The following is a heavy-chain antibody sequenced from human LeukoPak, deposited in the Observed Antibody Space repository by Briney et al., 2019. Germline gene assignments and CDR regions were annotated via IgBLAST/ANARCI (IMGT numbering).Heavy chain of an antibody. V-gene: IGHV3-23*01. CDR3: AKATNWNYVFDY. CDR2: ITGGGGT. D-gene: IGHD1-7*01. CDR1: GFIFSSYA. Sequence: GGSLRLSCTASGFIFSSYAMNWVRQAPGKGLEWVASITGGGGTYYSDSVKGRFTISSDNSKNTLYLQMNSLRAEDTAVYYCAKATNWNYVFDYWGQGTLVTVSS. J-gene: IGHJ4*02.